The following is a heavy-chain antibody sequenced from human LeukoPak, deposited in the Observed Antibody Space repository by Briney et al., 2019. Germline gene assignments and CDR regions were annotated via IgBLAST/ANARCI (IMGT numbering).Heavy chain of an antibody. CDR3: ARGQSTYDFWSGYYPVKSYYYYYMDV. CDR2: ISSSSSYI. J-gene: IGHJ6*03. V-gene: IGHV3-21*01. CDR1: GFTFSSYA. D-gene: IGHD3-3*01. Sequence: PGGSLRLSCAASGFTFSSYAMNWVRQAPGKGLEWVSSISSSSSYIYYADSVKGRFTISRDNAKNSLYLQMNSLRAEDTAVYYCARGQSTYDFWSGYYPVKSYYYYYMDVWGKGTTVTVSS.